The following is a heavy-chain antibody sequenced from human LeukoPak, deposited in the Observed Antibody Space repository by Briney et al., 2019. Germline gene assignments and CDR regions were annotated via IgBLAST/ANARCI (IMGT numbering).Heavy chain of an antibody. CDR3: AHRTLYYSTARGTSDF. CDR2: IYWNDDK. Sequence: ESGPTLVNPTQTLTLTCTFSGFSLSTTGVGVAWIRQPPGKGSSWLSLIYWNDDKRYSPSLKSWLTITKDTSKNQVVLTMTNMDPVDTATYYCAHRTLYYSTARGTSDFWGQGILVTVSS. V-gene: IGHV2-5*01. CDR1: GFSLSTTGVG. D-gene: IGHD3-10*01. J-gene: IGHJ4*02.